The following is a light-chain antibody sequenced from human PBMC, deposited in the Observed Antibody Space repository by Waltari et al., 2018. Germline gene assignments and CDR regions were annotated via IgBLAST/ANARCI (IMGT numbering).Light chain of an antibody. CDR2: EAS. CDR1: QSVSSY. J-gene: IGKJ1*01. CDR3: QQRNNWPWT. Sequence: EIVLLQSPATLSLAPGERATLSCRASQSVSSYLAWSQKEPGQAPRPIIYEASNRATDIPARFSGSGSGTDFTRTVSSLEPEDFAVYSCQQRNNWPWTFGQGTKVEV. V-gene: IGKV3-11*01.